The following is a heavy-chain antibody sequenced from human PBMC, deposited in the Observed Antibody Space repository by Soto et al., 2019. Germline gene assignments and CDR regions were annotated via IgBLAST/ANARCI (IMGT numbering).Heavy chain of an antibody. V-gene: IGHV3-30-3*01. Sequence: GGSLRLSCAASGFTFSSYAMHWVRQAPGKGLEWVAVISYDGSNKYYADSVKGRFTISRDNSKNTLYLQMNSLRAEDTAVYYCAREYSGYDYGMDVWGQGTTVTVSS. CDR2: ISYDGSNK. D-gene: IGHD5-12*01. CDR1: GFTFSSYA. J-gene: IGHJ6*02. CDR3: AREYSGYDYGMDV.